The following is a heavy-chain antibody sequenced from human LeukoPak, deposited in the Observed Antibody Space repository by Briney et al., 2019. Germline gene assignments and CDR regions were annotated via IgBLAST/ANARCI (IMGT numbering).Heavy chain of an antibody. V-gene: IGHV1-69*13. CDR3: SLYCSGGSCRQRGYYYGMDV. CDR2: TIPISGTA. CDR1: GGTFSNYV. D-gene: IGHD2-15*01. J-gene: IGHJ6*02. Sequence: GASVKVSCKASGGTFSNYVISWVRQAPGQGLECMGGTIPISGTANYAQKFQGRVTITADESTSTAHMELSSLRSEDTAVYYCSLYCSGGSCRQRGYYYGMDVWGQGTTVTVSS.